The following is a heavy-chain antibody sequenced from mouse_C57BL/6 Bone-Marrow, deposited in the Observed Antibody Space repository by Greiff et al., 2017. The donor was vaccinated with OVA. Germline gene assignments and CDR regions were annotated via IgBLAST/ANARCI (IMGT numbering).Heavy chain of an antibody. D-gene: IGHD3-3*01. Sequence: QVQLKQPGAELVKPGASVKMSCKASGYTFTSYWITWVKQRPGQGLEWIGDIYPGSGSTNYNEKFKSKATLTVDTSSSTAYMQLSSLPSEDPAVYDCASPGGRFYYFDYGGRGTTLTVSS. CDR2: IYPGSGST. CDR1: GYTFTSYW. V-gene: IGHV1-55*01. J-gene: IGHJ2*01. CDR3: ASPGGRFYYFDY.